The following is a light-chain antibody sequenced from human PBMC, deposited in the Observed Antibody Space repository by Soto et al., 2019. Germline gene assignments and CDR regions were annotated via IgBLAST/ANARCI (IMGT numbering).Light chain of an antibody. CDR1: QSVGSN. J-gene: IGKJ5*01. CDR2: GAS. CDR3: QQYNNWPLT. Sequence: ILMTQSPSTLPVSPGERVPLSCGARQSVGSNLAWYQQKPGQAPRLLIYGASTRATGIPARFSGSGSETEFTLTISSLQAEDFEVYYCQQYNNWPLTFGQGTRLEIK. V-gene: IGKV3-15*01.